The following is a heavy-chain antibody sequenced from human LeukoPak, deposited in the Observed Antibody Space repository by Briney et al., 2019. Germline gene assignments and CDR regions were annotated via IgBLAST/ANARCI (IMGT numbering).Heavy chain of an antibody. Sequence: GGSLRLSCAASGFTFSSYAMSWVRQAPGKGLEWVSGMSGTGVTPYYADSVKGRFTISRDNSKSTLYLQMNSLRADDKAVYFCAKDPTPYSGNKFYFDYWGQGTLVTVSS. CDR2: MSGTGVTP. CDR1: GFTFSSYA. V-gene: IGHV3-23*01. CDR3: AKDPTPYSGNKFYFDY. J-gene: IGHJ4*02. D-gene: IGHD3-10*01.